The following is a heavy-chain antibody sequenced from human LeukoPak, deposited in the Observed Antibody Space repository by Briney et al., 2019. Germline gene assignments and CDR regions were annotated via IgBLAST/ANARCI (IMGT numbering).Heavy chain of an antibody. D-gene: IGHD6-13*01. J-gene: IGHJ4*02. Sequence: GGSLRLPCAASGFTFSSYAMNWVRQAPGKGLEWVSGISSSGGSTSYADSVKGRFTISRDNSKNTLYLQMNSLRAEDTAVYYCAKDVGVESSSYFDYWGQGTLVTVSS. CDR1: GFTFSSYA. CDR2: ISSSGGST. CDR3: AKDVGVESSSYFDY. V-gene: IGHV3-23*01.